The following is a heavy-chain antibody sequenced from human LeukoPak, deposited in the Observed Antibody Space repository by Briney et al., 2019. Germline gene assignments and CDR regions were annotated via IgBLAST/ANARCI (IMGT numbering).Heavy chain of an antibody. CDR3: ARDDSSGYYAFDI. CDR2: IYYSGST. Sequence: SETLSLTCTVSGGSISSGDYYWSWIRQPPGKGLEWIGYIYYSGSTYYNPSLKSRVTISVDTSKNQFSLKLSSVTAGDTAVYYCARDDSSGYYAFDIWGQGTMVTVSS. D-gene: IGHD3-22*01. CDR1: GGSISSGDYY. V-gene: IGHV4-30-4*01. J-gene: IGHJ3*02.